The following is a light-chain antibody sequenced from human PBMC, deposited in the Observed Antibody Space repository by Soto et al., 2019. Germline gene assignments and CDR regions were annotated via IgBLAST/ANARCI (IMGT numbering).Light chain of an antibody. CDR3: QQYNNWPPLT. CDR1: QSVTTN. CDR2: GAS. J-gene: IGKJ5*01. Sequence: VVMTQSPAALSVSPGERVTLSCRASQSVTTNFAWYQQKPGQAPRLLIYGASTRATGIPARFSGSGSGTEFTLTISSLQSEDFAVYYCQQYNNWPPLTFGQGTRLEIK. V-gene: IGKV3-15*01.